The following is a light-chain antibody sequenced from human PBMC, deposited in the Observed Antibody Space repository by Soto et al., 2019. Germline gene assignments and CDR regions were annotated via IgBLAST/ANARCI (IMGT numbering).Light chain of an antibody. J-gene: IGKJ4*01. CDR3: QQYGGSPLT. V-gene: IGKV3-20*01. Sequence: EVVLTQSPATLSLSPGERATLSCGASQSVSSSYLAWYQQKPGQPPRLLIYGASKRATGVPARFSGSGSGTDFTLTISRLEPEDFAVFYCQQYGGSPLTFGGGTKVDIK. CDR1: QSVSSSY. CDR2: GAS.